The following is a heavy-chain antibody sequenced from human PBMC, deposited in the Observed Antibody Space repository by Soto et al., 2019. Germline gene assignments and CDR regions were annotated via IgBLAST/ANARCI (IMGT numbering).Heavy chain of an antibody. Sequence: QPQLQESASGLVEPSQTLALPCVVSGVSISSGGFSWGAIRQPPGKGLYWIGYIYHSGITNSNPSVRSRVAISADRSESQYPLRLASAPGADRSLYYCASGGHCRTGALDTLGQGTKVTVSS. CDR2: IYHSGIT. V-gene: IGHV4-30-2*01. J-gene: IGHJ3*02. CDR3: ASGGHCRTGALDT. D-gene: IGHD2-21*01. CDR1: GVSISSGGFS.